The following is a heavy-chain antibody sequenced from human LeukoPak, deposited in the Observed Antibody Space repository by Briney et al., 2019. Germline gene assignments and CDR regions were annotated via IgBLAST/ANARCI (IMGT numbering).Heavy chain of an antibody. V-gene: IGHV4-34*01. J-gene: IGHJ4*02. CDR2: INHSGST. Sequence: PSETLALTRAVYGGAFSGYYWSWIRQPPRKGLEWIGEINHSGSTNYNPSLKSRVTISVDTSKNQFSLKLSSVTAADTAVYYCARGRATVDYWGQGTLVTVSS. D-gene: IGHD5-12*01. CDR3: ARGRATVDY. CDR1: GGAFSGYY.